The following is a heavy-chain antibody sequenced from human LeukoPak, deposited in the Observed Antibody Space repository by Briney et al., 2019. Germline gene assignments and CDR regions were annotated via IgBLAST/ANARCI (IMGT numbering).Heavy chain of an antibody. CDR2: IYYSGST. D-gene: IGHD2-15*01. J-gene: IGHJ4*02. V-gene: IGHV4-59*01. Sequence: SETLSLICTVSGGSISSYYWSWIRQPPGKGLEWIGYIYYSGSTNYNPSLKSRVTISVDTSKNQFSLKLSSVTAADTAVYYCARGVDCSGGSCYSGVSLGGVYFDYWGQGTLVTVSS. CDR3: ARGVDCSGGSCYSGVSLGGVYFDY. CDR1: GGSISSYY.